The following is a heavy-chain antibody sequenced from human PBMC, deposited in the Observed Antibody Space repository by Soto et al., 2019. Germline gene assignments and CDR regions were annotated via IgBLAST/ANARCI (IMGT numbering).Heavy chain of an antibody. J-gene: IGHJ4*02. V-gene: IGHV1-18*04. CDR2: ISAHNGNT. CDR3: ARDRYGARGELLGRDFDY. D-gene: IGHD1-26*01. CDR1: GYTFTTYG. Sequence: QVQLVQSGAEVKKPGASVKVSCKASGYTFTTYGIIWVRQAPGQGLEWMGWISAHNGNTNYAQKLQGRVTMTTDTSTNTAYLEMRSLRFDDTAVYYCARDRYGARGELLGRDFDYWGQGTLVTVSS.